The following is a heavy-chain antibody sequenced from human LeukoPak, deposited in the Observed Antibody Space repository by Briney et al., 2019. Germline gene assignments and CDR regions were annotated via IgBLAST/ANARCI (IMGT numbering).Heavy chain of an antibody. CDR3: ARGFLGGTDQYFDS. J-gene: IGHJ4*02. V-gene: IGHV1-69*06. CDR2: IIPIFGTA. Sequence: SVKVSCKASGGTFSSYAISWVRQAPGQGLEWMGGIIPIFGTANYAQKFQGRVTITADKSTSTAYMELSSLRSEDTAVYFCARGFLGGTDQYFDSWGQGTLVTVSS. D-gene: IGHD6-19*01. CDR1: GGTFSSYA.